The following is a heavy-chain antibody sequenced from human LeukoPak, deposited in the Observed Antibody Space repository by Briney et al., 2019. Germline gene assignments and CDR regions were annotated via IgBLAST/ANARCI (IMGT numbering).Heavy chain of an antibody. Sequence: GASVKVSCKTSGVTFSNNSITWVRQAPGQGLEWLGGIIPILRSVSYAQKFRGRLRMTSDESTTTAYMELSSLSSDDTAMYFCARARTSTRFTDSFDIWSQGTLVTVSS. D-gene: IGHD2-15*01. J-gene: IGHJ3*02. V-gene: IGHV1-69*13. CDR3: ARARTSTRFTDSFDI. CDR1: GVTFSNNS. CDR2: IIPILRSV.